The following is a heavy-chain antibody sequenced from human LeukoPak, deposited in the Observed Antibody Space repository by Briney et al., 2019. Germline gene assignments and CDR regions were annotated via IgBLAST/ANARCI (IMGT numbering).Heavy chain of an antibody. Sequence: SETLSLTCAVYGGSFSGYYWSWIRQPPGKGLEWIGYIYYSGSTNYNPSLRSRVTISVDTSKNQFSLKLSSVTAADTAVYYCARGSHKYYYDSSGYLFDYWGQGTLVTVSS. CDR3: ARGSHKYYYDSSGYLFDY. J-gene: IGHJ4*02. V-gene: IGHV4-59*01. CDR2: IYYSGST. CDR1: GGSFSGYY. D-gene: IGHD3-22*01.